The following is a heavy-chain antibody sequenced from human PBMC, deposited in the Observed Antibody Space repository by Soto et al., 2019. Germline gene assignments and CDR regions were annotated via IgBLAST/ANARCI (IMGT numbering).Heavy chain of an antibody. CDR3: AREGAIVPRFFDP. CDR1: GFSLSTNGVG. CDR2: IYWNYDK. D-gene: IGHD1-26*01. J-gene: IGHJ5*02. Sequence: QITLKASGPTLVRPTETLTLTCTFSGFSLSTNGVGVGWIRQPPGKDLEWLALIYWNYDKRYSPSRKRRLTITTDTSKNQVVLTMTNVDPVDTGTYYCAREGAIVPRFFDPWGQGTRVTVSS. V-gene: IGHV2-5*01.